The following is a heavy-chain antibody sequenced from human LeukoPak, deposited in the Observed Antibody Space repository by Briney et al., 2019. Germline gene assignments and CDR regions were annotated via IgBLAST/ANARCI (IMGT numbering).Heavy chain of an antibody. CDR2: INHSGST. Sequence: ASETLPLTCAVYGGSFSGYYWSWIRQPPGKGLEWIGEINHSGSTNYNPSLKSRVTISVDTSKNQFSLKLSSVTAADTAVYYCARGQVPYYDSSGTYYFDYWGQGTLVTVSS. CDR3: ARGQVPYYDSSGTYYFDY. D-gene: IGHD3-22*01. J-gene: IGHJ4*02. CDR1: GGSFSGYY. V-gene: IGHV4-34*01.